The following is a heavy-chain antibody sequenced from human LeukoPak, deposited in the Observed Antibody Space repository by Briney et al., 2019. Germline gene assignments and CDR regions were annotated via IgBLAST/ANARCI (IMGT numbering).Heavy chain of an antibody. CDR3: ARVPLHDASGRYYPH. CDR2: INTGNGNT. D-gene: IGHD3-22*01. CDR1: GYTFTNYG. Sequence: GASVKVSCKTSGYTFTNYGMHWVRQAPRQNLEWMGRINTGNGNTKSSQKFQDRVTLTRDTSASTAYMELNSLSSEDTAVYYCARVPLHDASGRYYPHWGQGTLVTVSS. V-gene: IGHV1-3*04. J-gene: IGHJ1*01.